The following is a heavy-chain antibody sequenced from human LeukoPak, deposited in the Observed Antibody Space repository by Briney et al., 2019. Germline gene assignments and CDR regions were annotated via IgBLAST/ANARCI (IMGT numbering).Heavy chain of an antibody. CDR1: GGSFSGYY. Sequence: SETLSLTCAVYGGSFSGYYWSWIRHLPGKGLEWIGSTYYSGLTNYSPSLKSRVTISLDTSKNQFSLNINFVTAADTAVYYCARDVPGGRNDYWGQGTLVTVSS. D-gene: IGHD3-16*01. CDR3: ARDVPGGRNDY. J-gene: IGHJ4*02. V-gene: IGHV4-34*11. CDR2: TYYSGLT.